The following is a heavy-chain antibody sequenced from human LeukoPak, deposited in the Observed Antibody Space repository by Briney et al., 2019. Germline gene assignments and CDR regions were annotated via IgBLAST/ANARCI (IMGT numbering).Heavy chain of an antibody. CDR1: GFAFSRYG. V-gene: IGHV3-23*01. Sequence: GGSLRLSCAASGFAFSRYGIVWVRQAPGRGLEWVSGISGSGGNTYYGDSVKGRFTISRDNSKNTVYLQMNSLRAEDTAVYYCAKAQGYLDYWGQGTLSTVSS. CDR2: ISGSGGNT. CDR3: AKAQGYLDY. J-gene: IGHJ4*02.